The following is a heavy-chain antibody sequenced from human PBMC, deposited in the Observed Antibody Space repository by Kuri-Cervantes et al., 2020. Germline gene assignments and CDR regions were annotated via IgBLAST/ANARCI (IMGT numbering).Heavy chain of an antibody. CDR2: ISYDGSNK. J-gene: IGHJ4*02. D-gene: IGHD5-18*01. Sequence: GGSLRLSCAASGFTFSSYAMHWVRQAPGKGLEWVAVISYDGSNKYYADSVKGRFTISRDNSKNTLYLQMNSLRAEDTAVYYCARDLISAKGGGYGYYFDYWGQGTVVTVSS. CDR3: ARDLISAKGGGYGYYFDY. CDR1: GFTFSSYA. V-gene: IGHV3-30-3*01.